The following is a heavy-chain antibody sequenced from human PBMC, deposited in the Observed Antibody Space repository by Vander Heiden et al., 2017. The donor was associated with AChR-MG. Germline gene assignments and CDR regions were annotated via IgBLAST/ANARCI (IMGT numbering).Heavy chain of an antibody. D-gene: IGHD5-18*01. CDR3: AKETTRGYSFGGGLDY. CDR1: GSSFSRYG. J-gene: IGHJ4*02. V-gene: IGHV3-30*18. CDR2: ISYDGTNI. Sequence: QVQLVESGGGMVQPGRSLRLSCAAPGSSFSRYGLHWVRQAPGKGLGWVAVISYDGTNIFYADSVKGRFTISRDNSKNTLYLQIKSLTIEDTAVYYCAKETTRGYSFGGGLDYWGQGTLVTVSS.